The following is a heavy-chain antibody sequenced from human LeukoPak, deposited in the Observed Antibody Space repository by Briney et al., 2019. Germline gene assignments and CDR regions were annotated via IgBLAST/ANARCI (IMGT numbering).Heavy chain of an antibody. CDR3: ARWDDSSGYLDY. CDR1: GGSISSYY. Sequence: PSETLSLTCTVSGGSISSYYWSWIRQPPGKGLEWIGYIYYSGSTNYNPSLKSRVTISVDTSKNQFSLKLSSVTAADTAVYYCARWDDSSGYLDYWGQGTLVTVSS. CDR2: IYYSGST. V-gene: IGHV4-59*08. J-gene: IGHJ4*02. D-gene: IGHD3-22*01.